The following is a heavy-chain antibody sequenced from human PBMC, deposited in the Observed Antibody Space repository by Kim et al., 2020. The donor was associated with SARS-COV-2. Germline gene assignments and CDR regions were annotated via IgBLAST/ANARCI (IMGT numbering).Heavy chain of an antibody. CDR3: ARDLAVAGTAYYYYGMDV. CDR1: GFSFSDYY. D-gene: IGHD6-19*01. CDR2: ISNSGSTI. Sequence: GGSLRLSCAASGFSFSDYYMSWIRQAPGKGLEWVSYISNSGSTIYYADSVKGRFTISRYNAKNSLFLQMNSLRAEDTAVYYCARDLAVAGTAYYYYGMDVWGQGTTVTVSS. J-gene: IGHJ6*02. V-gene: IGHV3-11*01.